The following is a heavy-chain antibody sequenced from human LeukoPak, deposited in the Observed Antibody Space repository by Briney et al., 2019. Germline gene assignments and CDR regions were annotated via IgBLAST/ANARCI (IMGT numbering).Heavy chain of an antibody. CDR2: ISYDGSNK. Sequence: PGGSLRLSCAASGFTFSSYAMHWVRQAPGKGLEWVAVISYDGSNKYYADSVKGRFTISRDNSKNTLYLQMNSLRAEDTAVYYCARPAPGQPLLLSYFDYWGQGTLVTVSS. D-gene: IGHD2-21*02. V-gene: IGHV3-30*04. CDR3: ARPAPGQPLLLSYFDY. J-gene: IGHJ4*02. CDR1: GFTFSSYA.